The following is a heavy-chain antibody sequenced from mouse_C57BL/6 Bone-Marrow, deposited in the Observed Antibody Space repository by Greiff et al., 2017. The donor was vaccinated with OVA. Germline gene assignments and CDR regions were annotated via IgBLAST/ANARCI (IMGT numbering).Heavy chain of an antibody. Sequence: EVKLMESGGGLVKPGGSLKLSCAASGFTFSSYAMSWVRQTPEKRLEWVATISDGGSYTYYPDNVKGRFTISRDNAKNNLYLQMSHLKSEDTAMYYCARDEGGNYEAMDYLGQGTSVTVSS. CDR3: ARDEGGNYEAMDY. CDR1: GFTFSSYA. CDR2: ISDGGSYT. J-gene: IGHJ4*01. V-gene: IGHV5-4*01. D-gene: IGHD2-1*01.